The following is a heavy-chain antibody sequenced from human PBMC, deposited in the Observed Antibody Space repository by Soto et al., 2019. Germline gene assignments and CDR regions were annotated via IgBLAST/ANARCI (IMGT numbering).Heavy chain of an antibody. Sequence: GASVKVSCKASGGTFSSYAISWVRQAPGQGLEWMGGISPIFGTANYAQKFQGRVTITADESTSTAYMELSSLRSEDTAVYYCARDNDSSGWTLSYYYGMDVWGQGTTVTVSS. D-gene: IGHD6-19*01. CDR2: ISPIFGTA. J-gene: IGHJ6*02. CDR3: ARDNDSSGWTLSYYYGMDV. V-gene: IGHV1-69*13. CDR1: GGTFSSYA.